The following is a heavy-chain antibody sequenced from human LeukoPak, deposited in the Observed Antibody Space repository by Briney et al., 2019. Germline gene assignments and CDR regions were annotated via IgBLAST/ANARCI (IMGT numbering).Heavy chain of an antibody. V-gene: IGHV4-4*07. Sequence: SETLSLTCTVSGGSMSSYYWSGFRQPAGKGLEWIGRIYTSGSTNYNPSLKSRVTISVDKSKNQFSLKLTSVTAADTAVYYCAIDGGMRIPATWVAYCGEGTLVTVSS. CDR1: GGSMSSYY. J-gene: IGHJ4*02. CDR3: AIDGGMRIPATWVAY. D-gene: IGHD3-16*01. CDR2: IYTSGST.